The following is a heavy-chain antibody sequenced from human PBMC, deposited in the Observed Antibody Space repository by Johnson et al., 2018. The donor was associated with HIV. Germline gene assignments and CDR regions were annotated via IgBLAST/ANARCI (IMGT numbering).Heavy chain of an antibody. Sequence: QVQLVESGGGVVQPGRSLRLSCGASGFTFSDYYFSWIRQAPGKGLEWLAYITSGDTTVYYADSVRGRFTISRDNAKNSLYLQMNSLRAEDTAVYYCARELIDAFDIWGQGTMVTVSS. J-gene: IGHJ3*02. CDR3: ARELIDAFDI. CDR1: GFTFSDYY. CDR2: ITSGDTTV. V-gene: IGHV3-11*04.